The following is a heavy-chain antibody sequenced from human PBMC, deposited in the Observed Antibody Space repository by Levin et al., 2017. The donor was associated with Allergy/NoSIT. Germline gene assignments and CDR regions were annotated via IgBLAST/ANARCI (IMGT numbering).Heavy chain of an antibody. CDR2: ISYSGSA. CDR1: GDSISRGDYY. V-gene: IGHV4-31*03. Sequence: SETLSLTCSVSGDSISRGDYYWSWIRQNPGEGLEWIGFISYSGSAYYNPSLKSRLTVSLDTSKNQFSLKLNSVTVADTAVYYCARDECAWFGECYGMDVWGQGTTVTVSS. D-gene: IGHD3-10*01. J-gene: IGHJ6*02. CDR3: ARDECAWFGECYGMDV.